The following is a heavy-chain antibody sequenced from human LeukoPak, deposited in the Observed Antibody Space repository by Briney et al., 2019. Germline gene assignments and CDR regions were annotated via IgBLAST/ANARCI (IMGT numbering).Heavy chain of an antibody. CDR1: GGSISSYY. CDR3: ARQLPTAAADTRGYFDY. Sequence: PSETLSLICTVSGGSISSYYWSWIRQPAGKGLEWIGRINTSGSTNYNPSLKSRVTMSVDTSKNQFSLKLTSVTAADAAMYYCARQLPTAAADTRGYFDYWGQGTVVTVSS. CDR2: INTSGST. D-gene: IGHD6-25*01. V-gene: IGHV4-4*07. J-gene: IGHJ4*01.